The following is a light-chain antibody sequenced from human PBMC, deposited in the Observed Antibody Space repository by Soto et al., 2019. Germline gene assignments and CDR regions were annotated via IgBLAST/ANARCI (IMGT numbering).Light chain of an antibody. CDR3: QQDSSWPLT. CDR1: QDIRSS. CDR2: GAS. V-gene: IGKV3-15*01. J-gene: IGKJ4*01. Sequence: VMTQSPATLSVSPGARVTLSCRASQDIRSSLAWYQQKPCQAPRLLIYGASIRATGVPATFSGSGSGTEFTLSISSLQSEHLGVYYCQQDSSWPLTFGGGTKVEIK.